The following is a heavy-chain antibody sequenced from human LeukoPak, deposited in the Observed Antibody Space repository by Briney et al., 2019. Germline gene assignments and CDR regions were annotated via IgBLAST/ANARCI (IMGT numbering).Heavy chain of an antibody. V-gene: IGHV3-74*01. CDR2: INGDGSAT. Sequence: GGSLRLSCAASGFTFRSYWMHWVRQDPGKGLVWVSNINGDGSATGYADSVKGRFTISRDNAKNTMYLQMNSLRAEDTGVYYCTRGLSSSSSCGQGTLVTVSS. CDR3: TRGLSSSSS. D-gene: IGHD6-6*01. CDR1: GFTFRSYW. J-gene: IGHJ4*02.